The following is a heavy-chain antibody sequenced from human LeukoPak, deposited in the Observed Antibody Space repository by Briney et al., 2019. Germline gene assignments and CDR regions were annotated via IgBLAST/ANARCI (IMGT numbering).Heavy chain of an antibody. D-gene: IGHD3-22*01. J-gene: IGHJ4*02. CDR1: GYSLSSGYY. CDR3: ARGDDSSGYYFVIDY. Sequence: PSETLSLTCAVSGYSLSSGYYWGWIRPPPGKGLEWSGSIYHSGSTYYNPSLKSRVTISVDTPKNQFSLKLSPVTATETAVYYCARGDDSSGYYFVIDYWGQGTLVTVSS. CDR2: IYHSGST. V-gene: IGHV4-38-2*01.